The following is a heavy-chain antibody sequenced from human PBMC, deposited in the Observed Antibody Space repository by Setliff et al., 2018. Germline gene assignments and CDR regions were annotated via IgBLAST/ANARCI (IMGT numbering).Heavy chain of an antibody. D-gene: IGHD7-27*01. CDR1: GGSISSYY. Sequence: SETLSLTCTVSGGSISSYYWSWIRQPAGEGLEWIGRIYSSGSTNYNPSLRSRVTMSVDTAKNHFSLNLTSVTAADTALYYCARDTGDRAFDYCGQGTLVTVSS. J-gene: IGHJ4*02. V-gene: IGHV4-4*07. CDR3: ARDTGDRAFDY. CDR2: IYSSGST.